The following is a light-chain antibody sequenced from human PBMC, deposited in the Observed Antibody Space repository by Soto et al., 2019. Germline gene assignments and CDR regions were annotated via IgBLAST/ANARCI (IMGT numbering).Light chain of an antibody. V-gene: IGKV3-15*01. CDR1: QSVSSN. CDR2: GVS. CDR3: QQYTNWPPWT. J-gene: IGKJ1*01. Sequence: EIVMTQSPVTLSVSPGERATLSCRASQSVSSNLAWYQQKPGQAPRLLIYGVSTRATGIPARFIGSGSGTXXXXXXXXXQSEDFAXXYCQQYTNWPPWTFGQGTKVEIK.